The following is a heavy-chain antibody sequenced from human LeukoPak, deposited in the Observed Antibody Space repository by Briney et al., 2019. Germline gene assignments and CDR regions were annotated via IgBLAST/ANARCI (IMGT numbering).Heavy chain of an antibody. Sequence: PGGSLRLSCTASGFTFGDYAMSWVRQAPGKGLEWVSSISGSSNFIYYTDSVKGRFTISRDNAKNSLYLQMNSLRADDTAVYYCARVGGELLPLDYWGQGTLVTVSS. J-gene: IGHJ4*02. V-gene: IGHV3-21*01. CDR1: GFTFGDYA. D-gene: IGHD1-26*01. CDR2: ISGSSNFI. CDR3: ARVGGELLPLDY.